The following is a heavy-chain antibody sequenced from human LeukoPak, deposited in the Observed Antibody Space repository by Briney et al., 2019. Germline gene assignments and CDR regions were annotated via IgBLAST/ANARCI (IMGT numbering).Heavy chain of an antibody. V-gene: IGHV1-8*01. Sequence: ASVKVSCKASGYTFTSYDINWVRQATGQGLEWMGWMNPNSGNTGYAQKFQGRVTMTRNTSISTAYMELSSLGSEDTAVYYCARVSDIVATNPFDYWGQGTLVTVSS. J-gene: IGHJ4*02. D-gene: IGHD5-12*01. CDR1: GYTFTSYD. CDR2: MNPNSGNT. CDR3: ARVSDIVATNPFDY.